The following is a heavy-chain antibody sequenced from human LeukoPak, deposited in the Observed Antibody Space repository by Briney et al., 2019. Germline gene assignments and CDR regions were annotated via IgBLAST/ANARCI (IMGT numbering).Heavy chain of an antibody. J-gene: IGHJ4*02. CDR2: IYHSGST. D-gene: IGHD1-1*01. Sequence: SETLSLTCTVSGYSISSGYYWGWIRQPPGKGLEWIGSIYHSGSTYYNPSPKSRVTISVDTSKNQFSLKLSSVTAADTAVYYCARQYNWNDYFDYWGQGTLVTVSS. CDR1: GYSISSGYY. V-gene: IGHV4-38-2*02. CDR3: ARQYNWNDYFDY.